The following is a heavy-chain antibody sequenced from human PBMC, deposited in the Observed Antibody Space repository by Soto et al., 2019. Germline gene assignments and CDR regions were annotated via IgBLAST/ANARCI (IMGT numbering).Heavy chain of an antibody. CDR2: IYYSGST. J-gene: IGHJ3*02. Sequence: PSETLSLTCPVSGGSISSGVYYWSWIRQHPGKGLEWIGYIYYSGSTYYNPSLKSRVTISVDTSKNQFSLKLSSVTAADTAVYYCASRRNWNYVKSAFDIWGQGTMVTVS. CDR1: GGSISSGVYY. D-gene: IGHD1-7*01. V-gene: IGHV4-31*03. CDR3: ASRRNWNYVKSAFDI.